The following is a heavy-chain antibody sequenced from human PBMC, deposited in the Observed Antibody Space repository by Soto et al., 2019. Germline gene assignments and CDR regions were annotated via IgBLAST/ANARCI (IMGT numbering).Heavy chain of an antibody. CDR3: ARLRVDSGGYHFDI. J-gene: IGHJ4*02. Sequence: FSLSTVSMCVSWIRQTPGKALEYLALIDWEDEKFYSASLRTRLTISKDTSKNQVVLTMTDMDPADTATYYCARLRVDSGGYHFDIWGQGTLVTVSS. D-gene: IGHD2-21*01. V-gene: IGHV2-70*12. CDR1: FSLSTVSMC. CDR2: IDWEDEK.